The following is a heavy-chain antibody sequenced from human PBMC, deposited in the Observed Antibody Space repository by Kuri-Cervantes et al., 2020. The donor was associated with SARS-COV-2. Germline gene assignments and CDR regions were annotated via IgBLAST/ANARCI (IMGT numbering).Heavy chain of an antibody. CDR2: ISYDGSNK. CDR1: GFTFSSYA. J-gene: IGHJ4*02. CDR3: AREDIAAGVPDY. Sequence: GESLKISCAASGFTFSSYAMHWVRQAPGKGLEWVAVISYDGSNKYYADSVKGRFTISRDNSKNTLYLQMNSLRAEDTAAYYCAREDIAAGVPDYWGQGTLVTVSS. V-gene: IGHV3-30-3*01. D-gene: IGHD5-12*01.